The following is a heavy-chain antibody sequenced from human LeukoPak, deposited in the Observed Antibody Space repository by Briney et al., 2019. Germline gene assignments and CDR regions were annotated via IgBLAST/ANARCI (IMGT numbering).Heavy chain of an antibody. V-gene: IGHV4-38-2*02. Sequence: SETLSLTCTVSGYSISRGYYWGWIRQPPGKGREWIGSIYHSGSTYYTPSLKSRVTISVDTSKNRFSLKLSSVTAADTAVYYCARVVVSTSYYYYYMDVWGKGTTVTVSS. CDR3: ARVVVSTSYYYYYMDV. CDR2: IYHSGST. CDR1: GYSISRGYY. J-gene: IGHJ6*03. D-gene: IGHD2-2*01.